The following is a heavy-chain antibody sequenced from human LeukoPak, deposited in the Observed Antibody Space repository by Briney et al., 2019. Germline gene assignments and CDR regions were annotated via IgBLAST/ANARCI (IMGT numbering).Heavy chain of an antibody. Sequence: PGGSLRLSCAASGFTFSSYAMHWVRQAPGKGLEWVAVISYDGSNKDYADSVKGRFTISRDNSKNTLYLQMNSLRAEDTAAYYCAKPYGSGSAYFDYWGQGTLVTVSS. J-gene: IGHJ4*02. V-gene: IGHV3-30*18. D-gene: IGHD3-10*01. CDR2: ISYDGSNK. CDR3: AKPYGSGSAYFDY. CDR1: GFTFSSYA.